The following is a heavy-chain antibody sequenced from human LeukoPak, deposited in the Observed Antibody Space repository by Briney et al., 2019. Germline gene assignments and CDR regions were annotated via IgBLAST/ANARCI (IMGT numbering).Heavy chain of an antibody. V-gene: IGHV3-21*01. CDR1: GFPFSSYA. CDR2: ISRTSGNI. D-gene: IGHD6-19*01. Sequence: TGGSLRLSCAASGFPFSSYAMNWVRQAPGKGLEWVSSISRTSGNIYYADSVKGRFTISRDNAKNSLYPQMNSLRAEDTAVYYCATEFLGAVAETGDYWGQGTLVTVSS. J-gene: IGHJ4*02. CDR3: ATEFLGAVAETGDY.